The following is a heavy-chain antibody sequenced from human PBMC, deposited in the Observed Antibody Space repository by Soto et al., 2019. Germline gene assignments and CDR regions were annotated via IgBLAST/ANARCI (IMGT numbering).Heavy chain of an antibody. Sequence: PSETLSLTCTVSARSTSSLGYYWGWIRQHPGKGLEWIGYTYFSGSTYYNPSPKSRVTISVDTSKNQFSLRLSSVTAADTAGYCCARVEDSGSYEGNWFDPWGQGTLVTVSS. CDR3: ARVEDSGSYEGNWFDP. J-gene: IGHJ5*02. CDR2: TYFSGST. V-gene: IGHV4-31*03. CDR1: ARSTSSLGYY. D-gene: IGHD1-26*01.